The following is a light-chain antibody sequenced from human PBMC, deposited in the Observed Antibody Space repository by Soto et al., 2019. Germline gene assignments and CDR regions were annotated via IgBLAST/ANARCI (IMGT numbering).Light chain of an antibody. CDR3: QQYNDWPPKYS. Sequence: EIVMTQSPATLSVSPGERATLSCRASQTVRSNLAWYQQKPGQAPRLLIYDASTRATGIPARFSGSGSGTEFTLTISSLQSEDLAVYYCQQYNDWPPKYSFGQGTKLEIK. V-gene: IGKV3-15*01. J-gene: IGKJ2*03. CDR1: QTVRSN. CDR2: DAS.